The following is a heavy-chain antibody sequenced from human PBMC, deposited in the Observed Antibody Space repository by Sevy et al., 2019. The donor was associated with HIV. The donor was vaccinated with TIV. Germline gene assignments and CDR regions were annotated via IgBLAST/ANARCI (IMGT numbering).Heavy chain of an antibody. D-gene: IGHD3-22*01. CDR1: GFNFSPYA. J-gene: IGHJ5*02. CDR3: AKEGYYYDSHSADWFDP. V-gene: IGHV3-30*04. Sequence: GWSLRLSCAASGFNFSPYAIHWVRQAPGKGLEWVAVISKDGNNKEYADSVKGRFTISRDNSKNTLYLQMNSLRAEDTAVYFCAKEGYYYDSHSADWFDPWGQGTLVTVSS. CDR2: ISKDGNNK.